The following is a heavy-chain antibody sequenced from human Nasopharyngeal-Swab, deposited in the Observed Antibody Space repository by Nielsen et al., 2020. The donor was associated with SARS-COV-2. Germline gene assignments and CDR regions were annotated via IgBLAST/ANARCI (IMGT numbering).Heavy chain of an antibody. V-gene: IGHV1-24*01. CDR2: FDPEDGET. CDR3: TTVAGSYGRFDY. D-gene: IGHD1-26*01. J-gene: IGHJ4*02. CDR1: GYTLTELS. Sequence: ASVKVSCKVSGYTLTELSMHWVRQAPGKGLEWVGGFDPEDGETIYAQKFQGRVTMTEDTSTDTAYMELSSLTSEDTAVYYCTTVAGSYGRFDYWGQGKLVTVSS.